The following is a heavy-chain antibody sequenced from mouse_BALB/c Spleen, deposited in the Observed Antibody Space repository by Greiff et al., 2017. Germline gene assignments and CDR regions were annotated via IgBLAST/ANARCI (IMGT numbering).Heavy chain of an antibody. CDR2: INSNGGST. CDR3: ARGAYYGNQFDV. Sequence: EVKLEESGGGLVQPGGSLKLSCAASGFTFSSYGMSWVRQTPDKRLELVATINSNGGSTYYPDSVKGRFTISRDNAKNTLYLQMSSLKSEDTAMYYCARGAYYGNQFDVWGAGTTVTVSS. D-gene: IGHD2-10*01. J-gene: IGHJ1*01. CDR1: GFTFSSYG. V-gene: IGHV5-6-3*01.